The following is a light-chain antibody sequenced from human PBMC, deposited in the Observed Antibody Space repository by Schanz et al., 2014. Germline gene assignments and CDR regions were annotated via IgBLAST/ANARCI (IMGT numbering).Light chain of an antibody. CDR3: SSYTTSDTWV. J-gene: IGLJ3*02. Sequence: QSALIQPPSVSGSPGQSVTISCTGTTSDVGGYNYVSWYQQHPGKAPKLMIYDVSNRPSGISNHFSGSKSGNTASLTVSGLQAEDEADYYCSSYTTSDTWVFGGGTKLTVL. CDR1: TSDVGGYNY. V-gene: IGLV2-14*01. CDR2: DVS.